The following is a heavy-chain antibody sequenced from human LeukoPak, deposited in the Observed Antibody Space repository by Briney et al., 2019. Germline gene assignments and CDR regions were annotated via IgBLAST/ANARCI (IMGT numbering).Heavy chain of an antibody. CDR2: INHSGST. Sequence: PSETLSLTCAVSGGSFSGYYWSWIRQPPRKGLEWIGEINHSGSTNYNPSLKSRVTISVDTSKNQFSLKLSSETAADTAVYYCARGVPPDIVVVPAAIGDYYYYGMDVWGQGTTVTVSS. CDR3: ARGVPPDIVVVPAAIGDYYYYGMDV. J-gene: IGHJ6*02. D-gene: IGHD2-2*02. CDR1: GGSFSGYY. V-gene: IGHV4-34*01.